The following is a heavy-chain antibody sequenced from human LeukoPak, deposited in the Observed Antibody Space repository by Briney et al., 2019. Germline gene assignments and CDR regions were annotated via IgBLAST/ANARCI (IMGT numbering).Heavy chain of an antibody. CDR2: ISGSGGST. J-gene: IGHJ4*02. V-gene: IGHV3-23*01. CDR3: AKRIQSAMAMGY. CDR1: GFTFSDYY. Sequence: GGSLRLSCAASGFTFSDYYMSWIRQAPGKGLEWVSDISGSGGSTYYADSVKGRFTISRDNSKNTMYLQMNSLRAEDTAVYYCAKRIQSAMAMGYWGQGTLVTVSS. D-gene: IGHD5-18*01.